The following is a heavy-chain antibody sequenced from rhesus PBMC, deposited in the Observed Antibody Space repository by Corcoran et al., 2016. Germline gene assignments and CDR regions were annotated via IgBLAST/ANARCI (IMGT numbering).Heavy chain of an antibody. D-gene: IGHD6-31*01. J-gene: IGHJ4*01. Sequence: QVQLQQWGEGLVKPSETLSLTCAVYGGSISGYYYWSWIRQPPGKGLEWIGYIYSSSGSTKYNPSLKNRVTISKDASRNQFSLKLSSVTAADTAVYYCARKNSGWYYFDYWGQGVLVTVSS. CDR1: GGSISGYYY. CDR3: ARKNSGWYYFDY. V-gene: IGHV4-73*01. CDR2: IYSSSGST.